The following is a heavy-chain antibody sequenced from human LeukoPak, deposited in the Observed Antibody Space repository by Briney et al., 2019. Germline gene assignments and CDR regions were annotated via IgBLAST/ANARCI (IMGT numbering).Heavy chain of an antibody. J-gene: IGHJ4*02. CDR2: IYISGDT. Sequence: RGSLRLSCPVSGFTVSANYMNWVRQAPGKGLATLTVIYISGDTYYADSVQGRFTTSRSNSKITLYLQMNSLKLEDTAVYYGARQKVGSTRHFDYWGQGTLVIVSS. D-gene: IGHD1-26*01. CDR3: ARQKVGSTRHFDY. CDR1: GFTVSANY. V-gene: IGHV3-53*04.